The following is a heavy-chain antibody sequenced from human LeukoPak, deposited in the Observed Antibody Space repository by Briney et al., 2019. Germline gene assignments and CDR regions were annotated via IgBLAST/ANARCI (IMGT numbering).Heavy chain of an antibody. D-gene: IGHD6-25*01. V-gene: IGHV4-59*01. CDR1: GVSISSYY. Sequence: SETLSLTCTVSGVSISSYYWSWIRQPPGKGLEWIGYIYYSGSTNYNPSLKSRVTISVNTSMNQFSLKLSSVTAADTAVYYCAREGGHRDYMDVWGKGTTVTVSS. J-gene: IGHJ6*03. CDR3: AREGGHRDYMDV. CDR2: IYYSGST.